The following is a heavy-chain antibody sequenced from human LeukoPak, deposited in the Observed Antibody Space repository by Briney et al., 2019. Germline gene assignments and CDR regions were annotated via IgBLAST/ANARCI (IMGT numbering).Heavy chain of an antibody. J-gene: IGHJ4*02. CDR2: INHSGST. D-gene: IGHD5-12*01. Sequence: PSETLSLTCAVYGGSFSGYYWSWIRQPPGKGLEWIAEINHSGSTNYNPSLKSRVTISINTSKNQFSLKLSSVTAADTAVYYCARRNGQDIVATFRRRYYFDYWGQGTLVTVSS. V-gene: IGHV4-34*01. CDR3: ARRNGQDIVATFRRRYYFDY. CDR1: GGSFSGYY.